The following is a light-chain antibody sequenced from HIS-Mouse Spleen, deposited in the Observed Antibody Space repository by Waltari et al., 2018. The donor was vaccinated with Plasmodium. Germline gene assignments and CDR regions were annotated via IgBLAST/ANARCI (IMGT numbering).Light chain of an antibody. CDR2: EVS. CDR1: SSAVGGYNY. J-gene: IGLJ2*01. Sequence: QSALPQPPSASGSPGQSVTISSTGTSSAVGGYNYVSWYQQHPGKAPKLMIYEVSKRPSGVPDRFSGSKSGNTASLTVSGLQAEDEADYYCSSYAGSNNLVFGGGTKLTVL. V-gene: IGLV2-8*01. CDR3: SSYAGSNNLV.